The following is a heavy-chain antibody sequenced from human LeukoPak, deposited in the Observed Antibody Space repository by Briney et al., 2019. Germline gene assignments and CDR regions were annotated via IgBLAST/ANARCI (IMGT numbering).Heavy chain of an antibody. CDR1: GYSISSGYY. J-gene: IGHJ3*02. CDR3: AKSNGYGLVDI. D-gene: IGHD3-10*01. Sequence: TSETLSLTCTVSGYSISSGYYWGWIRQPPGKGLEWIGSIYHSGSTYYNPSLKSRVTISVDTSKNQVSLKLNSVTAADTAVYYCAKSNGYGLVDIWGQGTMVTVSS. CDR2: IYHSGST. V-gene: IGHV4-38-2*02.